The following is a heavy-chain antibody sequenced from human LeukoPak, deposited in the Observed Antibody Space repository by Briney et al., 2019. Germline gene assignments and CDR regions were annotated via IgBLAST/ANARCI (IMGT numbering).Heavy chain of an antibody. Sequence: SETLSLTCTVSGGSINNNYWSWIRQPPGKELEWIGYIYYSGSADYNPSLKSRVTISVDTSKNQFSLKLTSVTAADTAVYYCARDTSLGGFYYIDVWGKGTTVTVSS. D-gene: IGHD3-16*01. CDR3: ARDTSLGGFYYIDV. J-gene: IGHJ6*03. CDR2: IYYSGSA. V-gene: IGHV4-59*01. CDR1: GGSINNNY.